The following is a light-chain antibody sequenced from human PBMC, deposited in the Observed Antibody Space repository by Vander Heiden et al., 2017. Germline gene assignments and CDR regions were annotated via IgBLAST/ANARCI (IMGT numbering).Light chain of an antibody. CDR2: AAS. J-gene: IGKJ3*01. CDR1: QGISSY. CDR3: QQLTSYPFT. Sequence: DIELTQSPSFLSASVGDRVTITCRASQGISSYLAWYQQKPGKAPKLLIYAASTLQSGVPSRFSGSGSGTEFTLTISSLHPEDFATYYCQQLTSYPFTFGPGTKVDI. V-gene: IGKV1-9*01.